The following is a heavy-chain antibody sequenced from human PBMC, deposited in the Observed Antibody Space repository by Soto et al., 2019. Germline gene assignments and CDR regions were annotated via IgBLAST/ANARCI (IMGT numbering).Heavy chain of an antibody. CDR1: EFTFNTYW. Sequence: EVQLVESGGGLVQPGGSLRLSCLASEFTFNTYWMNWVRQAPGRGLEWVANIKDDGSEKNYVDSVKGRFTISRDNAKNSLYLQKNSLRGEDTAVYFCARDWGTPGRGSAVGYYYHYGMDVWDQGTTVTVSS. V-gene: IGHV3-7*05. CDR2: IKDDGSEK. D-gene: IGHD6-19*01. J-gene: IGHJ6*02. CDR3: ARDWGTPGRGSAVGYYYHYGMDV.